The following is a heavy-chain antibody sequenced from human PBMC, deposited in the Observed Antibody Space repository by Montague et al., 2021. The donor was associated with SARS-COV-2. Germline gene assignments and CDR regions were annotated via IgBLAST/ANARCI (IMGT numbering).Heavy chain of an antibody. CDR1: GGSFGDDH. CDR3: ARGHLSVSMIVVVFTSASYYFVY. Sequence: SETLSLTCAVYGGSFGDDHWSWIRQPPGKGLEWISNISQSGRTNYNPSLKSRVTISVDTSKNQFSLKLTSVTAADTGLYFCARGHLSVSMIVVVFTSASYYFVYWGQGAQVTASS. CDR2: ISQSGRT. J-gene: IGHJ4*02. V-gene: IGHV4-34*01. D-gene: IGHD3-22*01.